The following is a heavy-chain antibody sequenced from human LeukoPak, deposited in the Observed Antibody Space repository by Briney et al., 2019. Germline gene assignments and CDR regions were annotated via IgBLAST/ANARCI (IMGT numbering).Heavy chain of an antibody. CDR3: ARDLYSSSWYSDY. CDR2: IKQDGSEK. Sequence: GGSLRLSCAASGFTFSSYWMSWVPQAPGKGLEWVANIKQDGSEKYYVDSVKGRFTISRDNAKNSLYLQMNSLRAEDTAVYYCARDLYSSSWYSDYWGQGTLVTVSS. D-gene: IGHD6-13*01. CDR1: GFTFSSYW. J-gene: IGHJ4*02. V-gene: IGHV3-7*04.